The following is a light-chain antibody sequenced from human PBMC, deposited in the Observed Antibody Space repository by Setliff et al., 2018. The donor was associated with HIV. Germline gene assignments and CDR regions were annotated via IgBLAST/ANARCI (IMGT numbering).Light chain of an antibody. CDR3: CSYAGSSTFV. J-gene: IGLJ1*01. V-gene: IGLV2-11*01. CDR2: DVS. Sequence: QSALTQPRSVSGSPGQSVTISCTGTSSDVGGYNYVSWYQQHPGKAPKLMIYDVSKRPSGVPDRFSGSKSGNTASLTIYGLQAEDEADYNCCSYAGSSTFVFGTGTKVTVL. CDR1: SSDVGGYNY.